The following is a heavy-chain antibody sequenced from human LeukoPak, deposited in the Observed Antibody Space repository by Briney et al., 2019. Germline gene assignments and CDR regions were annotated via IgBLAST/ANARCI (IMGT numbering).Heavy chain of an antibody. CDR3: ARRVVTAIGVYYYYGMDV. CDR1: GYTFTSYD. CDR2: MNPNSGNT. Sequence: ASVKVSCKASGYTFTSYDINWVRPATGQGLEWMGWMNPNSGNTGYAQKFQGRVTMTRNTSISTAYMELSSLRSEDTAVYYCARRVVTAIGVYYYYGMDVWGQGTTVTVSS. D-gene: IGHD2-21*02. V-gene: IGHV1-8*01. J-gene: IGHJ6*02.